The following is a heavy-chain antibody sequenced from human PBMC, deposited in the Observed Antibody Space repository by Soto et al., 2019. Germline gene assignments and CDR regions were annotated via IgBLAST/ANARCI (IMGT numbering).Heavy chain of an antibody. V-gene: IGHV3-30-3*01. CDR1: GFTFSSYA. Sequence: QVQLVESGGGVVQPGRSLRLSCAASGFTFSSYAMYWVRQAPGKGLEWVAVISYDGNNKYYADSVKGRFTISRDNSKNTLYLQMNSVRAEDMAVYYCARAGCDGGSCYTLVGLRYGMDVWGQGTTLTVSS. D-gene: IGHD2-15*01. CDR2: ISYDGNNK. J-gene: IGHJ6*02. CDR3: ARAGCDGGSCYTLVGLRYGMDV.